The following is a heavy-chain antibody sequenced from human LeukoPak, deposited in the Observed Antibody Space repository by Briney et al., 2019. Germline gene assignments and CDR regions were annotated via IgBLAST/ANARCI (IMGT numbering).Heavy chain of an antibody. CDR3: AKVLSNLAARRGWFDP. D-gene: IGHD6-6*01. Sequence: GASVKVSCKASGGTFSSYAISWVRQAPGQGLEWMGWINPNSGGTKYAQKFQGRVTMTRDTSISTAYMDLNRLRSDDTAVYYCAKVLSNLAARRGWFDPWGQGTLVTVSS. J-gene: IGHJ5*02. V-gene: IGHV1-2*02. CDR1: GGTFSSYA. CDR2: INPNSGGT.